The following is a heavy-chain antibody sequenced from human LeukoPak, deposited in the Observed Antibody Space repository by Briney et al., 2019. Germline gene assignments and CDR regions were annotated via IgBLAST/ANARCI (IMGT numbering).Heavy chain of an antibody. CDR1: GVTFNNAL. CDR2: IKSKIDGGTPDGTT. J-gene: IGHJ3*02. CDR3: TTNDAFDI. V-gene: IGHV3-15*01. Sequence: GGSLRLSCAASGVTFNNALMSSGREAPRKGLEWVGRIKSKIDGGTPDGTTDYAGPVKGRFTISRDDSKNTLYLQMNSLKTEDTAVYYCTTNDAFDIWGQGTMVTVSS.